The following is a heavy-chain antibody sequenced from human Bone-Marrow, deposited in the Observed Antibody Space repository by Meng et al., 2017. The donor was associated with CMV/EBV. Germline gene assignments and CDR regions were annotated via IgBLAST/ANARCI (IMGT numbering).Heavy chain of an antibody. Sequence: GGSLRLSCAASGFTFSTYAMHWVRQAPGKGLEWVAMISYDGSKKYFADYVKGRFTISRDNAKNSLYLQMNSLRAEDTAVYYCARDGYYDFWSGYYTAGAFDIWGQGTMVTVSS. CDR3: ARDGYYDFWSGYYTAGAFDI. CDR1: GFTFSTYA. V-gene: IGHV3-30-3*01. CDR2: ISYDGSKK. D-gene: IGHD3-3*01. J-gene: IGHJ3*02.